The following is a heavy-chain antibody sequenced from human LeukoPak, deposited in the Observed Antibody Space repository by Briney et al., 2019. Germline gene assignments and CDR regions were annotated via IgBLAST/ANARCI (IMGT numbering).Heavy chain of an antibody. Sequence: ASVKVSCKASGYTFTGYYMHWVRQAPGQGLEWIGWINPNSGGTNYAQKFQGRVTMTRDTSISTAYMELSRLRSDDTAVYYCARDDRVARGPDIWGQGTMVTVSS. D-gene: IGHD2-15*01. CDR2: INPNSGGT. CDR3: ARDDRVARGPDI. V-gene: IGHV1-2*02. J-gene: IGHJ3*02. CDR1: GYTFTGYY.